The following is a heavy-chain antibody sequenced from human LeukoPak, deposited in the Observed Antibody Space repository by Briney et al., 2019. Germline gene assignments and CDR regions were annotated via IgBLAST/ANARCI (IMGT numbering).Heavy chain of an antibody. CDR1: GFTFRTYW. Sequence: GGSLRLSCAASGFTFRTYWMTWVRRAPGKGLEWVANIKPDGSEKNYVDSVKGRFTISRDNAKNSLYLQMNSLRAEDTALYYCAKSGPIDYWGQGTLVTVSS. D-gene: IGHD5-12*01. CDR3: AKSGPIDY. V-gene: IGHV3-7*01. CDR2: IKPDGSEK. J-gene: IGHJ4*02.